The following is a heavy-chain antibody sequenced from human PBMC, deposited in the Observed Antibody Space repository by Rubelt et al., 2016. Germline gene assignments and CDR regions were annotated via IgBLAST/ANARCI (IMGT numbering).Heavy chain of an antibody. CDR2: INPSGGST. Sequence: QVQLVQSGAEVKKPGASVKVSCKASGYTFTRYYMHWVRQAPGQGLEWMGIINPSGGSTSYAQKFQGRVTMTRDTSTSTVYMELSSLRSEDTAVYYCARAASTVTTLLDLGYWGQGTLVTVSS. D-gene: IGHD4-17*01. CDR1: GYTFTRYY. V-gene: IGHV1-46*01. CDR3: ARAASTVTTLLDLGY. J-gene: IGHJ4*02.